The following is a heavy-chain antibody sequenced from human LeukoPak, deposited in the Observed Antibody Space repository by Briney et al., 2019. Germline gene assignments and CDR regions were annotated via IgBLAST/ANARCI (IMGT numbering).Heavy chain of an antibody. CDR3: ARQMYSRSPFDY. D-gene: IGHD6-6*01. V-gene: IGHV3-30*03. J-gene: IGHJ4*02. Sequence: PGGSLRLSCAASGFTFSSSAMHWVRQAPGKGLEWVAVISYDESNKYYVDSVKGRFTISRDNSKNTLYLQMNSLRAEDTAVYYCARQMYSRSPFDYWGQGTLVTVSS. CDR1: GFTFSSSA. CDR2: ISYDESNK.